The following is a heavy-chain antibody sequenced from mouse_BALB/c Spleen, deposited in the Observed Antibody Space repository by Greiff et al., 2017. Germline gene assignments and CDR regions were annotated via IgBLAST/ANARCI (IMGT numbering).Heavy chain of an antibody. J-gene: IGHJ2*01. D-gene: IGHD2-4*01. V-gene: IGHV8-12*01. CDR1: GFSLSTSGMG. Sequence: QVTLKESGPGILQPSQTLSLTCSFSGFSLSTSGMGVSWIRQPSGKGLEWLAHIYWDDDKRYNPSLKSRLTISKDTSRNQVFLKITSVDTADTATYYCARRAMITAFDYWGQGTTLTVSS. CDR3: ARRAMITAFDY. CDR2: IYWDDDK.